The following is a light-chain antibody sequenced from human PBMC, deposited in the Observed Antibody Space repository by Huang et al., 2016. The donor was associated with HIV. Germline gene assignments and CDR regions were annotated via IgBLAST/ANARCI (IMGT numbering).Light chain of an antibody. Sequence: ESVLTQSPGTLSLSPGERATLSCRASQSVRRSLAWYQQKPGQAPRLLIYDASASATGIPVRFSGSGSGTDFTLTISSLESEDFAVYYCQQYSKWPLTFGGGTKVEIK. V-gene: IGKV3-11*01. CDR2: DAS. J-gene: IGKJ4*01. CDR1: QSVRRS. CDR3: QQYSKWPLT.